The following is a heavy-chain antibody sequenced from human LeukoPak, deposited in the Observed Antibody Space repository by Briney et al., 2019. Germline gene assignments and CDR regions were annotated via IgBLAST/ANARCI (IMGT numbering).Heavy chain of an antibody. V-gene: IGHV1-69*13. CDR3: ARDAPEWAVFDY. CDR2: IIPIFGTA. J-gene: IGHJ4*02. CDR1: GGTFSSYA. Sequence: ASVKVSCKASGGTFSSYAISWVRQAPGQGLEWMGGIIPIFGTANYAQKFQGRVTITADESTSTAYMELSSLRSEDTAVYYCARDAPEWAVFDYWGQGTLVTVSS. D-gene: IGHD2-8*01.